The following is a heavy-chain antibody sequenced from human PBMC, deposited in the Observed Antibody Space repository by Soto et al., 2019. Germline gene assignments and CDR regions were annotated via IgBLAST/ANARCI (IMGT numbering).Heavy chain of an antibody. V-gene: IGHV1-69*02. CDR1: GGTFSSYT. D-gene: IGHD5-12*01. CDR3: ARAAPGYDSPASVLGFDY. Sequence: QVQLVQSGAEVKKPGSSVKVSCQASGGTFSSYTISWVRQAPGQGLEWMGRIIPILGIANCAQKFQGKVTITADKSTITADMELSSLRYEDTAVYYCARAAPGYDSPASVLGFDYWGQGSLVTVSS. J-gene: IGHJ4*02. CDR2: IIPILGIA.